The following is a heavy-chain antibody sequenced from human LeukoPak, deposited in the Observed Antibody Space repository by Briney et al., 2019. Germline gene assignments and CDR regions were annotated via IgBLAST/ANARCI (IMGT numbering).Heavy chain of an antibody. V-gene: IGHV3-48*03. CDR1: GFPLSSYE. Sequence: QAGVSLRLSCAPPGFPLSSYEITSVRQAPGKGLEYFSYISNSGHNVYYADSVKGRFTISRDNAQSSLYLQVDSLRAEDTAVYYWGRDQGKYSHGQLDYWGQGILVTVSA. CDR2: ISNSGHNV. J-gene: IGHJ4*02. CDR3: GRDQGKYSHGQLDY. D-gene: IGHD5-18*01.